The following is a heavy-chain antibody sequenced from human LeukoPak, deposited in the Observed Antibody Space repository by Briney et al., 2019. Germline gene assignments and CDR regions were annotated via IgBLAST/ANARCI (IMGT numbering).Heavy chain of an antibody. CDR1: GGSIRGLW. CDR3: AIQAHDGTDNWLDP. D-gene: IGHD1-7*01. J-gene: IGHJ5*02. CDR2: IYTSGIT. Sequence: SETLSLTCTASGGSIRGLWCSWIRQPPGKGLDWIGNIYTSGITTYNPSLKSRVTTSIDTSKNQFSLTLNSVTATDTAVYYCAIQAHDGTDNWLDPWGPGALVTLSS. V-gene: IGHV4-4*09.